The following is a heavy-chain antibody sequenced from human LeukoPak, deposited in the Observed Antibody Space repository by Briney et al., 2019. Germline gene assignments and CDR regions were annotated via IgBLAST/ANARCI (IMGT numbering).Heavy chain of an antibody. V-gene: IGHV4-30-4*01. CDR1: GGSISSGDYY. CDR2: IYYSGST. J-gene: IGHJ6*02. Sequence: SETLSLTCTVSGGSISSGDYYWSWIRQPPGKGLEWIGYIYYSGSTYYNPSLKSRVTISVDTSKNQFSLKLSSVTAADTAVYYCARTYSPGDSSGYYYLFYYYGMDVWGQGTTVTVSS. CDR3: ARTYSPGDSSGYYYLFYYYGMDV. D-gene: IGHD3-22*01.